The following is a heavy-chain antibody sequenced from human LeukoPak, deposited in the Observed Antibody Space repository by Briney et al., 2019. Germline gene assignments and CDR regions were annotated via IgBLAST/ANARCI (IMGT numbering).Heavy chain of an antibody. D-gene: IGHD2-15*01. V-gene: IGHV1-69*01. CDR1: GGIFSAYL. CDR2: IIPISGSA. Sequence: SVKVSCKASGGIFSAYLINWVRQAPGQGLEWIGGIIPISGSAYSAQKFRGRLTITADESTTTAYMELSTLTSEDTAVFYCARGTRTLEAAPLDYWGQGTLVTVSS. J-gene: IGHJ4*02. CDR3: ARGTRTLEAAPLDY.